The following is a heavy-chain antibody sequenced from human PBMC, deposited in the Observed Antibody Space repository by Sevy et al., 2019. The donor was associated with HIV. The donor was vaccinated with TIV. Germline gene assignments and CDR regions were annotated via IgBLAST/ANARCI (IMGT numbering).Heavy chain of an antibody. CDR2: ISGSGGST. D-gene: IGHD3-22*01. CDR1: GFTFSSYA. Sequence: GGSLRLSCAASGFTFSSYAMSWVRQAPGKGLEWVSAISGSGGSTYYADSVKGRFTISRDNSKNTLYLQMNSLRAEDTAVYYCAKGGRNYYDSSGYPNWGQGTLVTVSS. V-gene: IGHV3-23*01. J-gene: IGHJ4*02. CDR3: AKGGRNYYDSSGYPN.